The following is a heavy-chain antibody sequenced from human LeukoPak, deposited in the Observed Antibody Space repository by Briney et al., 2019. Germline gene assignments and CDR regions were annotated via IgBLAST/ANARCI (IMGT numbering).Heavy chain of an antibody. CDR3: ARYGFSSVWQGGWHAFDI. CDR1: GYTFTSYY. Sequence: ASVKVSCRASGYTFTSYYLHWVRQAPGQGLEWMGIIHPTVGDTTYAQKFQGRVTMTRDMSTGTVYMDLSSLRSEDTAVYYCARYGFSSVWQGGWHAFDIWGQGTTVTVSS. V-gene: IGHV1-46*01. CDR2: IHPTVGDT. D-gene: IGHD6-25*01. J-gene: IGHJ3*02.